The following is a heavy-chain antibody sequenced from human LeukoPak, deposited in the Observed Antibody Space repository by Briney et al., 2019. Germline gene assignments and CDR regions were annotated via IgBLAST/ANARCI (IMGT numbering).Heavy chain of an antibody. CDR1: GFTFSSYW. V-gene: IGHV3-7*03. CDR3: VREGGGNWFDP. CDR2: IKQDGREK. J-gene: IGHJ5*02. Sequence: GRSLRLSCPASGFTFSSYWMSCVRQPPGKGLEWVATIKQDGREKYYVDSVKGRFTISRDNAKNSLYLQMKSLRAEDTDVYYCVREGGGNWFDPWGQGTLVTVSS. D-gene: IGHD3-16*01.